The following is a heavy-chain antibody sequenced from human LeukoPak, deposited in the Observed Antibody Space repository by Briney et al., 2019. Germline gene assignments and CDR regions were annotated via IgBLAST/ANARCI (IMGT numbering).Heavy chain of an antibody. CDR1: GYSFATYW. V-gene: IGHV5-51*01. CDR3: ARPPSRITGTTEDY. Sequence: ESLKISCKASGYSFATYWIGWVRQMPGKGLEWMGIIYPGDSDTRYNPSFQGQVTISADKSINTAYLQWRSLKASDTAMYYCARPPSRITGTTEDYWGQGTLATVSS. J-gene: IGHJ4*02. CDR2: IYPGDSDT. D-gene: IGHD1-20*01.